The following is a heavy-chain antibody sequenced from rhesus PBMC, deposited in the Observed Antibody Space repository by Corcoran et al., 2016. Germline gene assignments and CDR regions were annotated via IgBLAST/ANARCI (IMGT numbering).Heavy chain of an antibody. CDR1: GFTFSDYY. CDR2: IRSKAYGGKA. J-gene: IGHJ4*01. Sequence: EVQLVESGGGLVQPGGSLTLSCAASGFTFSDYYMYWFPQAPGKGLVGVGSIRSKAYGGKAEYAASVNGRFTLSRDDSKSIAYLQMSSLKTEDTAVYYCTKDQYTFDYWDQGVLVTVSS. V-gene: IGHV3-184*01. CDR3: TKDQYTFDY. D-gene: IGHD2-15*01.